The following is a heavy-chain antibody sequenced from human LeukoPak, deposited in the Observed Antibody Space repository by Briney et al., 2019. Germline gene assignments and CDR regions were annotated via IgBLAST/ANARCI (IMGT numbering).Heavy chain of an antibody. CDR1: GGSISSYY. J-gene: IGHJ6*04. D-gene: IGHD1-26*01. CDR3: AREGGDSYYYYYGMDV. Sequence: SETLSLTCTVSGGSISSYYWSWIRQPPGKGLEWIGEINHSGSTNYNPSLKSRVTISVDTSKNQFSLKLSSVTAADTAVYYCAREGGDSYYYYYGMDVWGKGTTVTVSS. CDR2: INHSGST. V-gene: IGHV4-34*01.